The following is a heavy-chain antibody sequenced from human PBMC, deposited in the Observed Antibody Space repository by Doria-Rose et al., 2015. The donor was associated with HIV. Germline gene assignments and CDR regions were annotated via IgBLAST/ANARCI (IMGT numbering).Heavy chain of an antibody. V-gene: IGHV2-26*01. CDR3: ARIKSSRWYHKYYFDF. J-gene: IGHJ4*02. CDR1: GVSLSSPGMG. Sequence: QVTLKESGPVLVKPTETLTLTCTVSGVSLSSPGMGVSWIRQPPGKALEWLANIFSDDEGSYKTSLNSRLAISRGTSKRQVVLTMTDMDPVDTATYYCARIKSSRWYHKYYFDFWGQGTLVIVSA. CDR2: IFSDDEG. D-gene: IGHD6-13*01.